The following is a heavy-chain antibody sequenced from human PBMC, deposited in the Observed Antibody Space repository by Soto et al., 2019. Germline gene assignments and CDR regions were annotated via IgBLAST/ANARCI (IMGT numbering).Heavy chain of an antibody. V-gene: IGHV2-5*02. CDR2: IYWDDDK. Sequence: QITLKESGPTLVKPTQTLTLTCTFSGFSLSTRTVGVGWIRQPPGKALEWLALIYWDDDKRYSPSLRTRLTITKDTSKNQVVPTMTNMDPVDTATYCCEHTVTRFDYFDYCGQRTLVTVSS. D-gene: IGHD4-17*01. J-gene: IGHJ4*02. CDR1: GFSLSTRTVG. CDR3: EHTVTRFDYFDY.